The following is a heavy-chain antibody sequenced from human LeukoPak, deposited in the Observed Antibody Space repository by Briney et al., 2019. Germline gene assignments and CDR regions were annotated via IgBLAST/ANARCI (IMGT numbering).Heavy chain of an antibody. V-gene: IGHV3-72*01. J-gene: IGHJ4*02. D-gene: IGHD2-15*01. Sequence: GGSLRLSCAASGFIFSDHHMDWVRQAPGKGLEWVGRTRNRANSYTTEYAASVKGRFTISRDNSKNSLYLEMNSLKTEDTAVYYCAGGSLSGFFDYWGLGTLVTVSS. CDR1: GFIFSDHH. CDR2: TRNRANSYTT. CDR3: AGGSLSGFFDY.